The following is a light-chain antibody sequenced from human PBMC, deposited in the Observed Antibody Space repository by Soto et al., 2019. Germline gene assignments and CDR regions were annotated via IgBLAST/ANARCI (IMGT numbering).Light chain of an antibody. CDR1: QSVSSSTY. V-gene: IGKV3-20*01. CDR3: HQYGSSPLT. CDR2: GAS. Sequence: EVVLTQSPGTLSLSPGERATLSCRASQSVSSSTYLAWYQQKPGQAPRLLIYGASSRATGIPDRFSGSGSGTDFTLTISRLEPEDFAVYYCHQYGSSPLTFGQGTKVEIK. J-gene: IGKJ1*01.